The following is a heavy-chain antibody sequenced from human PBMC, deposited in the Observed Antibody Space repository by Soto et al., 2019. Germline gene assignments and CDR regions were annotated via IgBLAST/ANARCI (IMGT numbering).Heavy chain of an antibody. D-gene: IGHD6-19*01. V-gene: IGHV6-1*01. CDR1: GDTVSSNSAT. Sequence: PSQTLSLTCAISGDTVSSNSATWNWIRQSRSRGLGCLGRTYYRSKWYNDYAVSVKSRITINPETSKNQFSLQLNSVTPEDTAVYYCAREVAGRFDYWAQGTVGTVSS. CDR3: AREVAGRFDY. J-gene: IGHJ4*02. CDR2: TYYRSKWYN.